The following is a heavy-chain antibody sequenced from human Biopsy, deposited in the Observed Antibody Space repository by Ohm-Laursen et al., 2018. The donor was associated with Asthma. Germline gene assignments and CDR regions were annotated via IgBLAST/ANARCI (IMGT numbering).Heavy chain of an antibody. CDR1: GGTFNTYV. CDR2: INSVFGTT. D-gene: IGHD2-2*01. J-gene: IGHJ4*02. Sequence: SVKVSCKSLGGTFNTYVIGWVRQAPGQGLEWLGGINSVFGTTTYPQKFQDRVTITADDSTSTVYMELSSLRSEDTAVYYCARRAGSCISRTCYSLDFWGQGTLVTVSS. V-gene: IGHV1-69*13. CDR3: ARRAGSCISRTCYSLDF.